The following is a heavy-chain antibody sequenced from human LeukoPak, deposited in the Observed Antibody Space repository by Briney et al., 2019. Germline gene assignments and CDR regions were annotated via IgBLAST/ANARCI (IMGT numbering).Heavy chain of an antibody. CDR1: GGSFSGYY. CDR2: INHSGST. Sequence: SETLSLTCAVYGGSFSGYYWSWIRQPPGKGLEWIGEINHSGSTNYNPSLKSRVTISVDTSKNQFSLKLSSVTAADTAVYYCARGFPDSSGYYAYWGQGTLVTVSS. V-gene: IGHV4-34*01. CDR3: ARGFPDSSGYYAY. D-gene: IGHD3-22*01. J-gene: IGHJ4*02.